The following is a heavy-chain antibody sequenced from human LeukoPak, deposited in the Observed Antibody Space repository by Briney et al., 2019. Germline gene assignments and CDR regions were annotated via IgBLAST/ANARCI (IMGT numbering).Heavy chain of an antibody. CDR2: INHSGST. CDR3: ARERIVVVILDY. CDR1: GGSFSGYY. J-gene: IGHJ4*02. V-gene: IGHV4-34*01. Sequence: SETLSLTCAVYGGSFSGYYWSWIRQPPGKGLEWIGEINHSGSTNYNPSLKSRVTISVDTSKNQFPLQLSSVTAADTAVYYCARERIVVVILDYWGQGTLVTVSS. D-gene: IGHD3-22*01.